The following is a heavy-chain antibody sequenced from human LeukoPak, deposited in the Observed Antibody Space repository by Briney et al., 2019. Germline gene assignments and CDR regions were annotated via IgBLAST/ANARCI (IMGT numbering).Heavy chain of an antibody. V-gene: IGHV3-21*01. CDR1: GFTFSSYS. J-gene: IGHJ4*02. Sequence: PGGSLRLSCAASGFTFSSYSMNWVRQAPGKGLEWVSSISSSSSYIYYADSVKGRFTISRDNAKNSLYLQMNSLRAEDTAVYYCARSFDAVTPGGYWGQGALVTVSS. CDR2: ISSSSSYI. D-gene: IGHD3-9*01. CDR3: ARSFDAVTPGGY.